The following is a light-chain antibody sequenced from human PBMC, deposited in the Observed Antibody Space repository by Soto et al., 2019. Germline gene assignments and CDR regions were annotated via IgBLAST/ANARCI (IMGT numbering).Light chain of an antibody. J-gene: IGLJ3*02. V-gene: IGLV2-23*02. Sequence: QSALTQPASVSGSPGQSITISCTGTTSDVGSHNLVSWYQQHPGKAPKLMIYEDSKRPSGVSNRFSGSKSGNTASLTISGLQAEDEADYYCCSYRTTNSFFKWVFGGGTKLTVL. CDR3: CSYRTTNSFFKWV. CDR2: EDS. CDR1: TSDVGSHNL.